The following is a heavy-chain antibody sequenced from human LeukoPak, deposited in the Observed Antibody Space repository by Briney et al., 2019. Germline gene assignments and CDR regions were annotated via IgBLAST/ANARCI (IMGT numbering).Heavy chain of an antibody. CDR2: FFYNGDT. CDR1: GGSISSSGYY. Sequence: SETLSLSCTVSGGSISSSGYYWGWIRQSPENGLEWIGSFFYNGDTYYNPSLKNRVIISVDRSKNQFSLKVNSVTAADTAVYYCTRQWVMGTDHWGQGILVTVSS. D-gene: IGHD2-21*01. V-gene: IGHV4-39*01. CDR3: TRQWVMGTDH. J-gene: IGHJ4*02.